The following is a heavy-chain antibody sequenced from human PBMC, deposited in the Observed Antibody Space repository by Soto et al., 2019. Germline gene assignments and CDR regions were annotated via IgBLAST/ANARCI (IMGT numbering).Heavy chain of an antibody. CDR2: ISSNGGST. J-gene: IGHJ4*02. Sequence: GGSLRLSCAASGFPFSRNAMHWVRQAPGKGLEYVSAISSNGGSTYYGNSVKGRFTISRDNSKNTLYLQMGSLRAEDMAVYYCARGGSDYYFDYWGQGTLVTVSS. V-gene: IGHV3-64*01. D-gene: IGHD2-21*02. CDR1: GFPFSRNA. CDR3: ARGGSDYYFDY.